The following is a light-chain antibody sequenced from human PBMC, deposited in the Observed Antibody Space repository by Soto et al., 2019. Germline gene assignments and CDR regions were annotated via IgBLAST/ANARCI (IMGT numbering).Light chain of an antibody. CDR3: QQRSNWPPGPLT. Sequence: EIVLTQSPATLSLSPGERATLSCRASQSVSSYLAWYHQKPGQAPRLLIYDASNRATGIPARFSGSGSGTDFTLTISSLEPEDFAVYYCQQRSNWPPGPLTFGGGTKVEIK. V-gene: IGKV3-11*01. J-gene: IGKJ4*01. CDR2: DAS. CDR1: QSVSSY.